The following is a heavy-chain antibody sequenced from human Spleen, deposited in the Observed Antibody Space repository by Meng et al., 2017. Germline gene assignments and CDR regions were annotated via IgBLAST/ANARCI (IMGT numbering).Heavy chain of an antibody. D-gene: IGHD6-13*01. Sequence: EVHLVESGGGLVQPEGSLRLSCAASGFTFRTYGMPWVRQDPGKGLVWVSRINNDGGSRNYADSVKGRFTIARDNAKNTLYLQMNSLRAEDTAVYYCARGGIATTGTSAWGQGTLVTVSS. V-gene: IGHV3-74*01. J-gene: IGHJ5*02. CDR1: GFTFRTYG. CDR3: ARGGIATTGTSA. CDR2: INNDGGSR.